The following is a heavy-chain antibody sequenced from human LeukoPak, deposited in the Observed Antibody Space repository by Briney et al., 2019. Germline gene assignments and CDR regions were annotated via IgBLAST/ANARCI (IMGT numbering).Heavy chain of an antibody. CDR1: GDSIRSDSW. V-gene: IGHV4-4*02. CDR3: AREKGYLMEVDV. J-gene: IGHJ6*02. D-gene: IGHD6-13*01. Sequence: PSETLSLTCAVSGDSIRSDSWWIWVRQAPGKGLKWIGERYHDGRRTYNPSLKSRVSLSLDESENQFSLELTSVTAADTAVYFCAREKGYLMEVDVWGQGTTVTVSS. CDR2: RYHDGRR.